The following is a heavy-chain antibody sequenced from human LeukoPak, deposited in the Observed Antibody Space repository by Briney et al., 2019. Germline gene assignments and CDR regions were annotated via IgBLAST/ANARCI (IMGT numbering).Heavy chain of an antibody. CDR1: GFTFSSYG. CDR2: ISYDGSNK. CDR3: ASTKKSYYYDSSGYEIHY. J-gene: IGHJ4*01. D-gene: IGHD3-22*01. Sequence: GGSLRLSCAASGFTFSSYGMHWVRQAPGKGLEWVAVISYDGSNKYYAGSVKGRFTISRANSKNTLYLQMNSLRAEYTAVYYCASTKKSYYYDSSGYEIHYWGHGTLVTVSS. V-gene: IGHV3-30*03.